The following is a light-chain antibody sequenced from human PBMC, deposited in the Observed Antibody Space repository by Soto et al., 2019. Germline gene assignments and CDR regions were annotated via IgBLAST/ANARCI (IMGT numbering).Light chain of an antibody. J-gene: IGKJ5*01. V-gene: IGKV3-15*01. CDR1: ETVSTN. CDR2: GAS. Sequence: EIVLTQSPATLSVSPGERSTLSCRSTETVSTNLAWYQQKPGQAPRLLISGASTRATGIPVRFSGSGSGTEFALAISSLQSEDFAVYYCQQYENWPSITFGQGTRLEIK. CDR3: QQYENWPSIT.